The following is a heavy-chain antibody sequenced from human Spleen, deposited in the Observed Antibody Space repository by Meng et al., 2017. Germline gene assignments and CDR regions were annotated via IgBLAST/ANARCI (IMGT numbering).Heavy chain of an antibody. CDR1: GYSFTSYA. V-gene: IGHV7-4-1*02. Sequence: ASVKVSCKASGYSFTSYALNWVRQAPGQGLEWMGWINTNFGTPTYAQGFTGRFVFSLDTSVSTAYLQISSLKAEDTAVYYCARDLRAVAVYYYYGMDVWGQGTTVTVSS. CDR2: INTNFGTP. D-gene: IGHD6-19*01. CDR3: ARDLRAVAVYYYYGMDV. J-gene: IGHJ6*02.